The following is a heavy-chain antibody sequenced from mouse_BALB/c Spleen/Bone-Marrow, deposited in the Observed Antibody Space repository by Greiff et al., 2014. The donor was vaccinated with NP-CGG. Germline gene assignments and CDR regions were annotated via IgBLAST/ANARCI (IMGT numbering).Heavy chain of an antibody. CDR3: ARKVWYYAMDY. Sequence: EVQLQQSGPELVKPGASVKMSCKASGYTFTSYVMHWVKQKPGQGLECIGYINPYNDGTKYNEKFKGKATLTSDKSSSTAYMELSSLTSEDSAVYYCARKVWYYAMDYWGQGTSVTVSS. CDR2: INPYNDGT. V-gene: IGHV1-14*01. J-gene: IGHJ4*01. CDR1: GYTFTSYV. D-gene: IGHD2-10*02.